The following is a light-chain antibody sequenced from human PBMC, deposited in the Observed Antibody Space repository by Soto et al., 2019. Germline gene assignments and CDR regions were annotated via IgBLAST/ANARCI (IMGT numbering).Light chain of an antibody. CDR3: AAWDDTLTVL. Sequence: QLVLTQPPSASGTPGQRVTISCSGSDANIGSNFVCWYQQVPGMAPKLLIYRNDRRPSGVPDRFSGSKSGTTASLAISGLRSDDEGDYYCAAWDDTLTVLFGGGTKVTVL. V-gene: IGLV1-47*01. CDR2: RND. J-gene: IGLJ2*01. CDR1: DANIGSNF.